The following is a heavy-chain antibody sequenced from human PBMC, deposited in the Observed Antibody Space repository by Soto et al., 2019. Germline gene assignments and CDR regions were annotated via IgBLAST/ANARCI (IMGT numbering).Heavy chain of an antibody. CDR2: ISSERSNT. J-gene: IGHJ4*02. CDR3: ARGLYSNAL. D-gene: IGHD4-4*01. CDR1: GFSFSIYW. Sequence: GGSLRISCAASGFSFSIYWMHWVRQAPGKGLKWVSRISSERSNTNYADSVKGRFTISRDNAKDTLYLQMNSLSAEDTAVYYCARGLYSNALWGQGTLVTVSS. V-gene: IGHV3-74*01.